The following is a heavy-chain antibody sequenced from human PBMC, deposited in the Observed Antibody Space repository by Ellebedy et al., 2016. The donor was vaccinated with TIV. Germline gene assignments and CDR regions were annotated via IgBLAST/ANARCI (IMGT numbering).Heavy chain of an antibody. D-gene: IGHD2-8*02. CDR3: ATDWRYCAPPASDI. Sequence: PGGSLRLSCAASGIAFNQYWMTWVRLTPGNELEWVANINQDAIEKYYVASVKGRFTISRDNAKSSLYLEMTSLKVDDTAVYYCATDWRYCAPPASDIWGRGTLVTVSS. V-gene: IGHV3-7*03. CDR1: GIAFNQYW. CDR2: INQDAIEK. J-gene: IGHJ3*02.